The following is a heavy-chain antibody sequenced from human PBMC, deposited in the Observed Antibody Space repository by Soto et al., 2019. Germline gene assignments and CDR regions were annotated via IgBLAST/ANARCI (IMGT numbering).Heavy chain of an antibody. Sequence: GGSLRLSCVVSGFTFSTYWMSWVRQAPGKGLEWVANIKEDGSEKYYLDSVKGRFTIYGDNAKNSLYLQMNSLRAEDTAVYYCARDKVVGPTTLDYWGQGTLVTVSS. V-gene: IGHV3-7*03. CDR3: ARDKVVGPTTLDY. CDR2: IKEDGSEK. D-gene: IGHD1-26*01. CDR1: GFTFSTYW. J-gene: IGHJ4*02.